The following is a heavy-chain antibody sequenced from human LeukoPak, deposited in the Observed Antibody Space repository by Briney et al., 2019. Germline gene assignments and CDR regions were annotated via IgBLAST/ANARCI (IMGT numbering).Heavy chain of an antibody. D-gene: IGHD1-26*01. Sequence: GGSLRLSCAASGFTFSSYGMHWVRQAPGKGLEWVAFIRYDGSNKYYADSEKGRFTISRDNSKNTLYLQMNSLRAEDTAVYYCAKDSGSYLYYYYMDVWGKGTTVTVSS. CDR3: AKDSGSYLYYYYMDV. CDR2: IRYDGSNK. CDR1: GFTFSSYG. J-gene: IGHJ6*03. V-gene: IGHV3-30*02.